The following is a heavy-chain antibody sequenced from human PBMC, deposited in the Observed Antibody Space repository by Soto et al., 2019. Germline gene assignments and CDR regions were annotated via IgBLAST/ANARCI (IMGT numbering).Heavy chain of an antibody. D-gene: IGHD7-27*01. CDR3: AKDKSGAADI. J-gene: IGHJ3*02. CDR1: GGSMNGFY. V-gene: IGHV4-4*07. CDR2: VYSSGRA. Sequence: SETLSLTCTVSGGSMNGFYWNWIRQPAGGGLEWIGRVYSSGRADYIPSLKSRITMSVDTSKNQFYLNLRFVTAADTAVYFCAKDKSGAADIWGHGTMVTVSS.